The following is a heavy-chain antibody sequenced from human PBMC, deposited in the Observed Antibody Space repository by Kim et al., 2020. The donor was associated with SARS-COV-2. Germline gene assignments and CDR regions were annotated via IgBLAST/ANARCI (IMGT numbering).Heavy chain of an antibody. CDR3: ARAEIQLWLAGMDV. Sequence: GGSLRLSCAASGFTFSSYGMHWVRQAPGKGLEWVAVIWYDGSNKYYADSVKGRFTISRDNSKNTLYLQMNSLRAEDTAVYYCARAEIQLWLAGMDVWGQGTTVTVSS. J-gene: IGHJ6*02. D-gene: IGHD5-18*01. V-gene: IGHV3-33*01. CDR1: GFTFSSYG. CDR2: IWYDGSNK.